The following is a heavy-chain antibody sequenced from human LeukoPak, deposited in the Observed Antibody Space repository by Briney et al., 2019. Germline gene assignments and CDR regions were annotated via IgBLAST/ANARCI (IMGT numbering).Heavy chain of an antibody. CDR3: ARDRQPGIAVAGIDYFDY. V-gene: IGHV4-30-4*08. Sequence: SQTLSLTCTVSGGSISSGDYYWRWIRQPPGKGLEWIGYIYYSGSNYYNPSLKSRVTMSVDTSKDQFSLKLSSVTAADTAVYYCARDRQPGIAVAGIDYFDYWGQGTLVTVSS. CDR1: GGSISSGDYY. CDR2: IYYSGSN. J-gene: IGHJ4*02. D-gene: IGHD6-19*01.